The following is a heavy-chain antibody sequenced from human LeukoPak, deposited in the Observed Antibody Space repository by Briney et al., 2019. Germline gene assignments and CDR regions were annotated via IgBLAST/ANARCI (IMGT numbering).Heavy chain of an antibody. CDR3: ARKRADFWCGRSFYGMDV. CDR2: ISYDGSNK. D-gene: IGHD3-3*01. Sequence: GGSLRLSCAASGFTFSSYGMHWVRQAPGKGLEWVAVISYDGSNKYYADSVKGRFTISRDNSKNTLYLQMNSLRAEDTAVYYCARKRADFWCGRSFYGMDVWGQGTTVTVSS. V-gene: IGHV3-30*03. CDR1: GFTFSSYG. J-gene: IGHJ6*02.